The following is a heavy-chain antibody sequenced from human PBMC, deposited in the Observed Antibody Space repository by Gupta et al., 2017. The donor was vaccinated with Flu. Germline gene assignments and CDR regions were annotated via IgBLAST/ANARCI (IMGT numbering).Heavy chain of an antibody. D-gene: IGHD4-17*01. V-gene: IGHV3-9*01. J-gene: IGHJ4*02. CDR1: A. CDR3: ATVTTGY. CDR2: IIWNSGSI. Sequence: AMLWVRQAPGKGLEWVSGIIWNSGSIGDADSVKGRFTISRDNAKNSLYLQMNSLRAEDTALYYCATVTTGYWGQGTLVTVSS.